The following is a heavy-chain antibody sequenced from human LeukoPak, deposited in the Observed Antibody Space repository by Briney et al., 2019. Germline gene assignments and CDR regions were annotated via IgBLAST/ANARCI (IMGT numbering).Heavy chain of an antibody. CDR1: GFTFSNCA. CDR3: VKEARGYSYGHY. J-gene: IGHJ4*02. Sequence: GGSLRLSCAASGFTFSNCAMSWVRQPPGKGLEWVSAVSDDGAKTWYADSVKGRFTISRDNSKNTVSLQMTNLRADDTARYYCVKEARGYSYGHYWGQGTLVSVSS. D-gene: IGHD5-18*01. CDR2: VSDDGAKT. V-gene: IGHV3-23*01.